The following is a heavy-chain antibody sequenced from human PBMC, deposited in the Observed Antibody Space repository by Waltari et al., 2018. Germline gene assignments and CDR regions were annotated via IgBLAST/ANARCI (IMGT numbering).Heavy chain of an antibody. CDR1: GGIFSNYA. J-gene: IGHJ4*02. D-gene: IGHD4-17*01. CDR3: ARYGDYGDYAWVY. CDR2: IIPMFGAA. V-gene: IGHV1-69*06. Sequence: QVQLVQSGTEMKKPGASVKVSCKTYGGIFSNYAMNWVRQAPGQGLEWMGRIIPMFGAANYAQKFQGRVTITADKSTSTVYMEVSSLISEDTAVYYCARYGDYGDYAWVYWGQGTLVTVSS.